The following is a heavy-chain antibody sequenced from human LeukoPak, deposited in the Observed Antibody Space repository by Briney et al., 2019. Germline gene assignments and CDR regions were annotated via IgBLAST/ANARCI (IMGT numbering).Heavy chain of an antibody. Sequence: GGSLRLSCAASGFTFSSYWMSWVRQAPGKGLEWVAVISYDGSNKYYADSVKGRFTISRDNSKNTLYLQMNSLRAEDTAVYYCAKDDSSGLPHMFDYWGQGTLVTVSS. V-gene: IGHV3-30*18. CDR1: GFTFSSYW. J-gene: IGHJ4*02. D-gene: IGHD3-22*01. CDR2: ISYDGSNK. CDR3: AKDDSSGLPHMFDY.